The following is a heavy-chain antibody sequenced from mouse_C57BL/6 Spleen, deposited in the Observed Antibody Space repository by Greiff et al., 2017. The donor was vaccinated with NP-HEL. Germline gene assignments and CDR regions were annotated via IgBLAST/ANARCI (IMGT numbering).Heavy chain of an antibody. CDR1: GFTFSDYG. CDR2: ISSGSSTI. V-gene: IGHV5-17*01. CDR3: ARNQFGY. J-gene: IGHJ2*01. Sequence: EVKLMESGGGLVKPGGSLKLSCAASGFTFSDYGMHWVRQAPEKGLEWVAYISSGSSTIYYADTVKGRFTISRDNAKNTLFLQMTSLRSEDTAMYYCARNQFGYWGQGTTLTVSS.